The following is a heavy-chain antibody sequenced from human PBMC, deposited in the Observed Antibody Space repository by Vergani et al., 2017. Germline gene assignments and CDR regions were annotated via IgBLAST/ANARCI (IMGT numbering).Heavy chain of an antibody. Sequence: QVQLVQSGAEVKKPGASVKVSCKASGYTFTGYYMHWVRQAPGQGLEWMGCSNPNSGGTNYAPKFQGRVNITRDTSISTASMALSRLRSDDTAVYYCARESDSAFEIWGQGTMVTVSS. V-gene: IGHV1-2*02. CDR3: ARESDSAFEI. J-gene: IGHJ3*02. D-gene: IGHD2-21*01. CDR1: GYTFTGYY. CDR2: SNPNSGGT.